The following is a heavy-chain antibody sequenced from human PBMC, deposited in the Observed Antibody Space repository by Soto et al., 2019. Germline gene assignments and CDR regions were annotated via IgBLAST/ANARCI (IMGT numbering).Heavy chain of an antibody. CDR2: IWNDGIRK. Sequence: GGSLRLSCAASGFTFSRYGMHWVRQAPGKGLEWVALIWNDGIRKVYVASVKGRFTISRDNSKNTLDLQMNSVRAEDTAVYYCARDDDYEANAFDYWGPGTLVTVSS. D-gene: IGHD3-22*01. CDR1: GFTFSRYG. CDR3: ARDDDYEANAFDY. V-gene: IGHV3-33*01. J-gene: IGHJ4*02.